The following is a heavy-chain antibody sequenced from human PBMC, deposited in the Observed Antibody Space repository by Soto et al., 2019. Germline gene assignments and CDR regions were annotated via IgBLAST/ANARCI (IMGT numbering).Heavy chain of an antibody. CDR2: INSDGRTA. Sequence: GGSLRLSCAASGFSISSYWMNWVRQVPGKGLVWVARINSDGRTATYAESVKGRFTISRDNAKNTLFLQMNSLRAEDTALYYCARVTAMATFLFYGLDVWGQGTTVTVSS. J-gene: IGHJ6*02. CDR1: GFSISSYW. V-gene: IGHV3-74*03. CDR3: ARVTAMATFLFYGLDV. D-gene: IGHD5-18*01.